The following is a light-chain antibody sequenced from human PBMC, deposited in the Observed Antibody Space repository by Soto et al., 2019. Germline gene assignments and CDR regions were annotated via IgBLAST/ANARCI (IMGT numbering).Light chain of an antibody. CDR3: SSFTSSMTNV. CDR1: SSDVGGYEY. Sequence: QSVLTQPASVSGSPGQSIAISCTGTSSDVGGYEYVSWYQHHPGKAPKVILYDVGDRPSGVSYRFSGSKSGNTASLTISGLQAADEADYFCSSFTSSMTNVFGSGTKVTVL. CDR2: DVG. V-gene: IGLV2-14*03. J-gene: IGLJ1*01.